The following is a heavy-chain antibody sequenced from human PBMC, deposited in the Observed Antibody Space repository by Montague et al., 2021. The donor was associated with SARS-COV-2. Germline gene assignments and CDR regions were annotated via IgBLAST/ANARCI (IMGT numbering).Heavy chain of an antibody. CDR2: IYWDDDK. CDR3: AHRRGLLLSDAFDI. Sequence: PALGKPTQTLTLTCTFSGFSLSTSGVGVGWIRQPPGKALEWLALIYWDDDKRYSPSLKSRLTITKDTSKNQVVLTMTNMDPVDTATYYCAHRRGLLLSDAFDIGGQGTMVTVSS. CDR1: GFSLSTSGVG. D-gene: IGHD1-26*01. V-gene: IGHV2-5*02. J-gene: IGHJ3*02.